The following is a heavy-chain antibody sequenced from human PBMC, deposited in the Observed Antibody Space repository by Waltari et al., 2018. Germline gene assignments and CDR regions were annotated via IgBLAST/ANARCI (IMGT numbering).Heavy chain of an antibody. CDR2: ISSRGSTI. V-gene: IGHV3-48*03. D-gene: IGHD6-6*01. J-gene: IGHJ4*02. CDR1: GFTFSSYE. Sequence: EVQLVESGGGLVQPGGSLRLSCAASGFTFSSYEMNWVRQAPGKGLAWVSYISSRGSTIYYAESVKGRFTSSRDNAKNSLYLQMNSLRAEDTAVYYCARRIAAHFDYWGQGTLVTVSS. CDR3: ARRIAAHFDY.